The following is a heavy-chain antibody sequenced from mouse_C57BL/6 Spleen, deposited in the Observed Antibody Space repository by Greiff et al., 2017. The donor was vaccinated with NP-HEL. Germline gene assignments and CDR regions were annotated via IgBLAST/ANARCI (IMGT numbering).Heavy chain of an antibody. V-gene: IGHV1-69*01. D-gene: IGHD1-1*01. CDR2: IDPSDSYT. J-gene: IGHJ1*03. CDR3: ARRGDYYGSSYRYFDV. CDR1: GYTFTSYW. Sequence: QVQLQQPGAELVMPGASVKLSCKASGYTFTSYWMHWVKQRPGQGLEWIGEIDPSDSYTNYNQKFKGKSTLTVDKSSSTAYMQLSSLTSEDSAVYYCARRGDYYGSSYRYFDVWGTGTTVTVSS.